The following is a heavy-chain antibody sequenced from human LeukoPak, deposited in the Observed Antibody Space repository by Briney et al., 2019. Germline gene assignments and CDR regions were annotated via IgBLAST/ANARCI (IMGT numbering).Heavy chain of an antibody. J-gene: IGHJ4*02. CDR2: IWYDGSKE. D-gene: IGHD1-1*01. Sequence: GGSLRLSCAASGFIFGNYGMHWVRQAPGKGLEWVALIWYDGSKENHADSVKGRFTISRDTPKNTLYLQMNSLRAEDTAVYYCAKGDDRIDYWGQGTLVTVSS. V-gene: IGHV3-33*06. CDR3: AKGDDRIDY. CDR1: GFIFGNYG.